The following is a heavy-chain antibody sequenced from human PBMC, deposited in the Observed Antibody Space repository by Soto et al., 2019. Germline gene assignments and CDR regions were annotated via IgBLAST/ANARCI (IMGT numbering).Heavy chain of an antibody. CDR1: GASIYTGVFY. CDR2: IYYTGST. CDR3: ATSLVTSRARVDY. D-gene: IGHD1-26*01. V-gene: IGHV4-31*02. Sequence: SETRSLTWTVSGASIYTGVFYWIWIRQLPGKGLEWLGYIYYTGSTQYTPSLKSRLSISTDTSDNQFSLRLNSVTAADTAVYYCATSLVTSRARVDYWGQGTPVTSPQ. J-gene: IGHJ4*02.